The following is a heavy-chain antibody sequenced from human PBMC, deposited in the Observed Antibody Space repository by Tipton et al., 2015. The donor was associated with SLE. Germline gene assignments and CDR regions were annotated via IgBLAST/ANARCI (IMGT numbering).Heavy chain of an antibody. CDR2: IYYSGST. Sequence: TLSLTCTVSGGSISSSSYSWGWIRQPPGKGLEWIGYIYYSGSTYYNPSLKSRVTISVDTSKNQFSLKLSSVTAADTAVYYCAVKPGTAMVKWFDPWGQGTLVTVSS. CDR3: AVKPGTAMVKWFDP. J-gene: IGHJ5*02. CDR1: GGSISSSSYS. V-gene: IGHV4-31*03. D-gene: IGHD5-18*01.